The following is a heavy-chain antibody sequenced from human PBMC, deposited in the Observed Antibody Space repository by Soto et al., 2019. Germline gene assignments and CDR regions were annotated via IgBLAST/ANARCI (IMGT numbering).Heavy chain of an antibody. J-gene: IGHJ4*02. V-gene: IGHV3-7*03. CDR2: IRQDGGEE. D-gene: IGHD1-1*01. CDR1: GFDFSSYW. CDR3: MTTTRGGPFDY. Sequence: EVQLVESGGDLVQPGGSLRLSCAASGFDFSSYWMTWVRQAPGKGLQWVAIIRQDGGEEKYVDSVRGRFTISRDNAKNLVYLQMNSLRAEDTAVYYCMTTTRGGPFDYWGRGTLVTVSS.